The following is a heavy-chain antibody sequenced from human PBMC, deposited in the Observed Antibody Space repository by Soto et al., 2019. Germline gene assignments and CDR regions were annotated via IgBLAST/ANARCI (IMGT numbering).Heavy chain of an antibody. D-gene: IGHD2-8*02. CDR3: ARGPRGVYGNDY. CDR2: INMDGSST. Sequence: EVQLVESGGGLVQPGGSLRLSCAASGFTFSNDWMHWVRQAAGKGLVWVSRINMDGSSTNYADSVKGRFTISRDNAKNTLDLHMNSLRVDAPAIYLCARGPRGVYGNDYWGQGALVTVSS. CDR1: GFTFSNDW. V-gene: IGHV3-74*01. J-gene: IGHJ4*02.